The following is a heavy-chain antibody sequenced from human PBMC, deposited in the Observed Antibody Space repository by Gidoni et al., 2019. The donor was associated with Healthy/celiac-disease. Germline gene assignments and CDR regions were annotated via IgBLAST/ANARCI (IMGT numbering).Heavy chain of an antibody. CDR2: IKSNTDGGTT. CDR1: GFPFSTAW. V-gene: IGHV3-15*01. CDR3: TTDRGGYYDILTGV. D-gene: IGHD3-9*01. J-gene: IGHJ6*02. Sequence: EVQLVESGGGLVKPGGSLRLSCAASGFPFSTAWMSWVRQAPGKGLEWVGRIKSNTDGGTTDYAAPVKGRFTISRDDSKNTLYLQMNSLKTEDTAVYYCTTDRGGYYDILTGVWGQGTTVTVSS.